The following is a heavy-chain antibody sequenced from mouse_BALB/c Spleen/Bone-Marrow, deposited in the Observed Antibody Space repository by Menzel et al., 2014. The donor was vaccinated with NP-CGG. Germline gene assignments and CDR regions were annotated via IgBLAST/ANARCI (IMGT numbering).Heavy chain of an antibody. Sequence: EVKLVESGGGLAQPGGSRKLSCAASGFTFSSFGMHWVRQAPEKGLEWVAYISSGSSTIYYADTVKGRFTISRDNPKNPLFLQMTSLRSEDTAMYYCARGITTGFAYWGQGTLVTVSA. CDR1: GFTFSSFG. CDR2: ISSGSSTI. V-gene: IGHV5-17*02. CDR3: ARGITTGFAY. D-gene: IGHD2-4*01. J-gene: IGHJ3*01.